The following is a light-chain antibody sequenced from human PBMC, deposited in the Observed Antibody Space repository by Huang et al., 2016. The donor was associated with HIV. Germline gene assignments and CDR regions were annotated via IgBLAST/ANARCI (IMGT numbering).Light chain of an antibody. Sequence: DIVMTQSPLSLPVTPGEPASISCRSSQSLLHSNGYNYLDWYLKKPGQSPQLLIYLAANRASGVPDRCNGSGSGTDFTLKIGRVAAEDVGVYYCMQALQTPTFGQGTKVDIK. CDR2: LAA. J-gene: IGKJ1*01. CDR1: QSLLHSNGYNY. V-gene: IGKV2-28*01. CDR3: MQALQTPT.